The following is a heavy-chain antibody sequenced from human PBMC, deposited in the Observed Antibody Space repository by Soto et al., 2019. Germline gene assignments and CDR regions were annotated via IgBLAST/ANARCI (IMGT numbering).Heavy chain of an antibody. D-gene: IGHD3-9*01. J-gene: IGHJ4*02. CDR1: GDSISSYC. CDR3: ARHSPDFDWLTQFDY. Sequence: PSETPSLNCTVTGDSISSYCWSWIRQPPGKGLEWIGSLSFFGSTNYNPSLKSRVTLSIDTSKNQFSLRLSSVTAADTSVYYCARHSPDFDWLTQFDYWGQGTLVTVSS. CDR2: LSFFGST. V-gene: IGHV4-59*08.